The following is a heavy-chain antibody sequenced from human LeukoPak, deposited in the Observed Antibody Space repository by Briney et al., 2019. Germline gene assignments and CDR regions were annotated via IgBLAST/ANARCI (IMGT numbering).Heavy chain of an antibody. CDR2: IYSGGST. CDR1: GFTFSSYS. D-gene: IGHD3-22*01. J-gene: IGHJ3*02. CDR3: ASGGPNPYHYDSSGYPGAFDI. V-gene: IGHV3-53*01. Sequence: GGSLRLSCAASGFTFSSYSMNWVRQAPGKGLEWVSVIYSGGSTYYADSVKGRFTISRDNSKNTLYLQMNSLRAEDTAVYYCASGGPNPYHYDSSGYPGAFDIWGQGTMVTVSS.